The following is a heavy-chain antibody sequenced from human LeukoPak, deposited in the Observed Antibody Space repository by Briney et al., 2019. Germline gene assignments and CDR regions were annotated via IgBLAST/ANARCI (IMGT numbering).Heavy chain of an antibody. D-gene: IGHD2-2*01. Sequence: SQTLSLTCAVSGGSISSGGYCWSWVRQPPGRGREWLGYIYQSGSTYYNPSRKSRVTISVDRSKNQFSLKLSSVTAADTAVYYCASLAVVVPAAMIWGQGTLVTVSS. CDR2: IYQSGST. CDR3: ASLAVVVPAAMI. J-gene: IGHJ4*02. CDR1: GGSISSGGYC. V-gene: IGHV4-30-2*01.